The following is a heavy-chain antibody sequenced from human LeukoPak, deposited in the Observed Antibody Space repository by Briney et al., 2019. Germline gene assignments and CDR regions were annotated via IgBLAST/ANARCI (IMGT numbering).Heavy chain of an antibody. CDR3: ARDLFEQDYYYGMDV. Sequence: PGGSLRLFCAASGFTFSSYGMHWVRQAPGKGLEWVAVIWYDGSNKYYADSVKGRFTISRDNSKNTLYLQMNSLRAEDTAVYYCARDLFEQDYYYGMDVWGQGTTVTVSS. J-gene: IGHJ6*02. V-gene: IGHV3-33*01. CDR1: GFTFSSYG. CDR2: IWYDGSNK.